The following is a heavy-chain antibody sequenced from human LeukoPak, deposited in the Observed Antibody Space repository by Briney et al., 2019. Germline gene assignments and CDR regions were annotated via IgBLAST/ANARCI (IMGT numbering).Heavy chain of an antibody. V-gene: IGHV3-30-3*01. CDR3: ARSTYYYDSSGYYYVYYFDY. Sequence: GGSLRLSCAASGFTFSSYAMHWVRQAPGKGLEWVAVISYDGSNKYYADSVKGRFTISRDNSKNTLYLQMNSLRAEDTAVYYCARSTYYYDSSGYYYVYYFDYWGQGTLVTVSS. CDR1: GFTFSSYA. D-gene: IGHD3-22*01. CDR2: ISYDGSNK. J-gene: IGHJ4*02.